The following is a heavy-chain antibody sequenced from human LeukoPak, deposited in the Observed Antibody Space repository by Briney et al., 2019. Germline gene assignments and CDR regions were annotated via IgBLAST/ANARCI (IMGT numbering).Heavy chain of an antibody. V-gene: IGHV4-59*08. Sequence: PSETLSLTCSVSGSSISDYYWSWIRQPPGEGLEYIGYVFYSGSTNYNPSLKSRVTISVDTSKNQFSLKLSSVTAADTAVYYCASPGNVDYWGQGTLVTVSS. J-gene: IGHJ4*02. CDR1: GSSISDYY. D-gene: IGHD1-1*01. CDR3: ASPGNVDY. CDR2: VFYSGST.